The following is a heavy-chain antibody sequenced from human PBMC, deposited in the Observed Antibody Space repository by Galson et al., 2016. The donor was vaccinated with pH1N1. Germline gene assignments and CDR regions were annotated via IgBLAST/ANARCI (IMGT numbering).Heavy chain of an antibody. V-gene: IGHV1-69*13. CDR1: GGTFSSYT. Sequence: SVKVSCKASGGTFSSYTFSWMRQAPGQGLEWMGGISPVFGTKNYAQKFQGRVTVSADESTSTAYMELSSLRSEDTAVYYCARSYSGYDMHYYSGMDVWGQGTTVTVSS. CDR2: ISPVFGTK. CDR3: ARSYSGYDMHYYSGMDV. J-gene: IGHJ6*02. D-gene: IGHD5-12*01.